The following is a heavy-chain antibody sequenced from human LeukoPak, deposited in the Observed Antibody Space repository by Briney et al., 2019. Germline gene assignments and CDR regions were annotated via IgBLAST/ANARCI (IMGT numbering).Heavy chain of an antibody. CDR2: VYPGDSST. CDR3: ARRSILTANPFDP. CDR1: GYIFTTYW. J-gene: IGHJ5*02. D-gene: IGHD3-9*01. V-gene: IGHV5-51*01. Sequence: GESLKISCKGSGYIFTTYWIAWVRQMPGKGLEWMGIVYPGDSSTRYSPSFQGQVTISADKSISTAYLQWSSLKASDTAMYYCARRSILTANPFDPWGQGTLVTVSS.